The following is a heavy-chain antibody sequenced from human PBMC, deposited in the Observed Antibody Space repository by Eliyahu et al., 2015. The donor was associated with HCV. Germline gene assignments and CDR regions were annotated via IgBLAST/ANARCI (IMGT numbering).Heavy chain of an antibody. J-gene: IGHJ3*02. Sequence: EVQLVESGGGLVQPGGSXXXSCAASGFPFXSXXMXWVRQAPGKGLEWVANIKQDGSEKYYVDSVKGRFTISRDNAKNSLYLQMNSLRAEDTAVYYCAREPNADAFDIWGQGTMVTVSS. CDR3: AREPNADAFDI. V-gene: IGHV3-7*03. CDR1: GFPFXSXX. CDR2: IKQDGSEK.